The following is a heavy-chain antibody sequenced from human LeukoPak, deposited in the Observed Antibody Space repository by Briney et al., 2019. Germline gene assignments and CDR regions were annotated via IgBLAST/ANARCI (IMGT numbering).Heavy chain of an antibody. CDR3: ARDTCGYGGNSGWFDP. Sequence: AETLSLTCAVSGGSISSSNWWSWVRQPPGKGLEWIGEIYHSGSTNYNPSLKSRVTISVDKSKNQFSLKLSSVTAADTAVYYCARDTCGYGGNSGWFDPWGQGTLVTVSS. J-gene: IGHJ5*02. CDR2: IYHSGST. D-gene: IGHD4-23*01. CDR1: GGSISSSNW. V-gene: IGHV4-4*02.